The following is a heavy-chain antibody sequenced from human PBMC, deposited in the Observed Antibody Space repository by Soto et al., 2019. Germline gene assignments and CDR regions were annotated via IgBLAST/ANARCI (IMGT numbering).Heavy chain of an antibody. V-gene: IGHV4-4*07. D-gene: IGHD5-18*01. J-gene: IGHJ4*02. CDR1: GASITNFC. CDR2: IYTRGST. Sequence: TSETRSLTCPVSGASITNFCWSGSGQSARKGLEWMGRIYTRGSTDYNPSLKSRVTISIDTSKNQFSLNLKSVTAADTAVYYCARERGGYGLFDSWGQGTLVTVSS. CDR3: ARERGGYGLFDS.